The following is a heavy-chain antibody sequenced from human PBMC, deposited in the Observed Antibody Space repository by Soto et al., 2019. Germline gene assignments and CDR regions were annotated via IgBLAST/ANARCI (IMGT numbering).Heavy chain of an antibody. CDR1: GGSISSYY. CDR2: IYYSGST. J-gene: IGHJ4*02. CDR3: ARVLDRELLTLDY. Sequence: NPSETLSLTCTVSGGSISSYYWSWIRQPPGKGLEWIGYIYYSGSTNYNPSLKSRVTISVDTSKNQFSLKLSSVTAADTAVYYCARVLDRELLTLDYWGQGTLVTVSS. D-gene: IGHD1-26*01. V-gene: IGHV4-59*13.